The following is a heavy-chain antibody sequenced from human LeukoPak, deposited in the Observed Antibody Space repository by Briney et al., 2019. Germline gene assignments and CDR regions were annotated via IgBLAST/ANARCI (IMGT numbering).Heavy chain of an antibody. CDR1: GFTCSNNY. CDR3: IVFGDSNH. Sequence: GGSLRLSCVASGFTCSNNYMSWVRQAPGKGLEWVSAIHSSGGTYYADSVKGRFTISRDTSKNTLYLQINSLRVEDTAVYYCIVFGDSNHWGQGTLVTVSS. D-gene: IGHD4-17*01. CDR2: IHSSGGT. V-gene: IGHV3-53*01. J-gene: IGHJ5*02.